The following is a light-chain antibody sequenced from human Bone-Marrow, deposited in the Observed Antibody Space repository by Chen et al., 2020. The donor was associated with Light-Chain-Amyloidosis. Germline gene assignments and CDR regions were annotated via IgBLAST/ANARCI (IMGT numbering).Light chain of an antibody. CDR2: EDI. Sequence: QSALTQPASVSESPGPSITISCTGTSSDVGSYNLVSWYQQHPGKAPKLMIYEDIKRPSGVSNRFSGSKSGNTASLTISGLQAEDEADYYCCSYAGSSTPWVFGGGTKLTVL. V-gene: IGLV2-23*01. CDR3: CSYAGSSTPWV. CDR1: SSDVGSYNL. J-gene: IGLJ3*02.